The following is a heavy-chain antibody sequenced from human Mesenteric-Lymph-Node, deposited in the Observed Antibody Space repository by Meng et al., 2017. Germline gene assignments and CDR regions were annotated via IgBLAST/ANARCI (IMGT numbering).Heavy chain of an antibody. CDR1: GYTFTGYY. D-gene: IGHD5-18*01. CDR2: INPNSGGT. Sequence: ASVKVSCKASGYTFTGYYMHWVRQAPGQGLEWMGWINPNSGGTNYAQKFQGRVTMTRDTSISTAYMELSRLRSDDTAVYYCARVWSGYSYPDDAFDIWGQGTMVTVSS. CDR3: ARVWSGYSYPDDAFDI. V-gene: IGHV1-2*02. J-gene: IGHJ3*02.